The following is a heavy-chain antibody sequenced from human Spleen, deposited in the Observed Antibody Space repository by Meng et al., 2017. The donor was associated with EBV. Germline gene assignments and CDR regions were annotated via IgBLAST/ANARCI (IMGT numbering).Heavy chain of an antibody. V-gene: IGHV3-74*01. CDR1: GFTLSSYW. CDR3: AKDCFGAKDS. J-gene: IGHJ4*02. D-gene: IGHD1-26*01. Sequence: EVQVMESGGGLVQPGGYLRLYCADSGFTLSSYWVHWVRQAPGKGLVWVSRINSDGNVTTYADSVKGRFTISRDNAKNTVYLQMNNVRVEDTAVYYCAKDCFGAKDSWGQGTLVTVSS. CDR2: INSDGNVT.